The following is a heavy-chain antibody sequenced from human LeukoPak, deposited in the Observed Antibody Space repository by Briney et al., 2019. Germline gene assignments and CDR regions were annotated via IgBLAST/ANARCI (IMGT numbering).Heavy chain of an antibody. Sequence: GRSLRLSCAASGFTFSSYAMSSVRQAPGKGLEWVSTISSSGGGTYYADSVKGRFTISRDNSKNSLYLQMNSLRAEDTAVYYCAKALVRGVISYFDYWGQGTLVTVSS. V-gene: IGHV3-23*01. D-gene: IGHD3-10*01. CDR3: AKALVRGVISYFDY. CDR1: GFTFSSYA. J-gene: IGHJ4*02. CDR2: ISSSGGGT.